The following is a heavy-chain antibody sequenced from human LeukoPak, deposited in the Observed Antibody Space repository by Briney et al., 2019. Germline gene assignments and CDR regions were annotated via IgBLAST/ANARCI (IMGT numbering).Heavy chain of an antibody. V-gene: IGHV4-59*01. Sequence: SETLSHTCTVSGGSISSYYWSWIRQPPGKGLEWIGYIYYSGRTDYNPSLKSRVTISVDTSKHQFSMKLKSVTAADTAVYFCARGRWLPNAFDIWGQGTMVTVFS. D-gene: IGHD5-24*01. CDR1: GGSISSYY. CDR3: ARGRWLPNAFDI. CDR2: IYYSGRT. J-gene: IGHJ3*02.